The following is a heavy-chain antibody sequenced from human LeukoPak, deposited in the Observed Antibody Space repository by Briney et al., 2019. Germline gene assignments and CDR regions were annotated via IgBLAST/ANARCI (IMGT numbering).Heavy chain of an antibody. CDR1: GFTFSDYY. Sequence: PGGSLRLSCAASGFTFSDYYMSWIRQAPGKGLEWVSYISSSGSTIYYADSVKGRFTISRDNAKNSLYLQMNSLRAEDTAVYYCAGPYCSSTSCYRFDPWGQGTLVTVSS. D-gene: IGHD2-2*01. CDR3: AGPYCSSTSCYRFDP. J-gene: IGHJ5*02. V-gene: IGHV3-11*04. CDR2: ISSSGSTI.